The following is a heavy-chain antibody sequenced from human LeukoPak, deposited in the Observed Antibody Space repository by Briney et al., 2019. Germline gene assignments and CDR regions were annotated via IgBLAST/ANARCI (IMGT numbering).Heavy chain of an antibody. D-gene: IGHD6-13*01. CDR2: MNPNSGNT. CDR1: GYTFTSYG. J-gene: IGHJ5*02. V-gene: IGHV1-8*02. Sequence: ASVKVSCKASGYTFTSYGISWVRQAPGQGLEWMGWMNPNSGNTGYAQKFQGRVTMTRNTSISTAYMELSSLRSEDTAVYYCARGVKQQLVRIWFDPWGQGTLVTVSS. CDR3: ARGVKQQLVRIWFDP.